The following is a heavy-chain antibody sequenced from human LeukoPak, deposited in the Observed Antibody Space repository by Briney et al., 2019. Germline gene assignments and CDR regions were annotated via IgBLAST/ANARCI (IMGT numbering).Heavy chain of an antibody. CDR1: GGSISSGNYY. CDR3: ARRRSTQYYDILTGYSNWFDP. V-gene: IGHV4-61*02. Sequence: SQTLSLTCTVSGGSISSGNYYWSWIRQPAGKRLEWIGRIYTSGSTNYNPSLKSRVTISVDTSKSQFSLKLSSVTAADTAVYYCARRRSTQYYDILTGYSNWFDPWGQGTLVTVSS. D-gene: IGHD3-9*01. J-gene: IGHJ5*02. CDR2: IYTSGST.